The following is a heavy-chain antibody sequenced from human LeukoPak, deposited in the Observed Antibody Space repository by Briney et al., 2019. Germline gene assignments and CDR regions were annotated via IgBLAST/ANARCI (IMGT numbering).Heavy chain of an antibody. CDR2: ISWDGDST. D-gene: IGHD5-12*01. CDR1: GFTFDDYT. J-gene: IGHJ4*02. Sequence: PGGSLRLPCAASGFTFDDYTMHWVRQAPGKGLEWVSLISWDGDSTYYADSVKGRFTISRDNTKNSLYLQMNSLRTEDTAFYYCAKDSSKWLPPKDFDYWGQGTLVTVSS. CDR3: AKDSSKWLPPKDFDY. V-gene: IGHV3-43*01.